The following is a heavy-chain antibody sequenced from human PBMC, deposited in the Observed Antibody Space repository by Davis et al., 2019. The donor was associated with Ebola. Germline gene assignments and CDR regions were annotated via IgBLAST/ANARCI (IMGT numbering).Heavy chain of an antibody. CDR1: GGTFSSYA. D-gene: IGHD2-2*01. V-gene: IGHV1-8*03. CDR2: MNPNSGNT. CDR3: ARGRRLVPAAINYYYDGMDV. J-gene: IGHJ6*02. Sequence: ASVKVSCKASGGTFSSYAINWVRQATGQGLEWMGWMNPNSGNTGYAQKFQGRVTITRNTSISTAYMELSSLRSEDTAVYYCARGRRLVPAAINYYYDGMDVWGQGTTVTVSS.